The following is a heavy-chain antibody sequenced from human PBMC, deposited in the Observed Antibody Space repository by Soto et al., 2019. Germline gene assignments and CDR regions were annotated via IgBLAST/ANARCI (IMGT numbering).Heavy chain of an antibody. J-gene: IGHJ6*02. CDR1: GFTFSSYE. Sequence: XASLQLSCAASGFTFSSYEMNWVRQAPGKGLEWVSYISSSGSTIYYADSVKGRFTISRDNAKNSLYLQMNSLRAEDTGVYYCARGSPYDGMDVWGQGTTVTVSS. V-gene: IGHV3-48*03. CDR3: ARGSPYDGMDV. CDR2: ISSSGSTI.